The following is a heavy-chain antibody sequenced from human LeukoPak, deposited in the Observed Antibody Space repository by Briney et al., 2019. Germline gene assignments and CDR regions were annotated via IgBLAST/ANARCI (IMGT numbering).Heavy chain of an antibody. CDR1: GFTFSSYW. D-gene: IGHD6-25*01. J-gene: IGHJ6*04. V-gene: IGHV3-74*01. CDR2: INSDGSST. Sequence: GGSLRLSCAASGFTFSSYWMHWVRQAPGKGLVWVSRINSDGSSTSYADSVKGRFTISRDNAKNTLYLQMNSLRAEDTAVYYCARGRQYYYYYGMDVWGKGTTATVSS. CDR3: ARGRQYYYYYGMDV.